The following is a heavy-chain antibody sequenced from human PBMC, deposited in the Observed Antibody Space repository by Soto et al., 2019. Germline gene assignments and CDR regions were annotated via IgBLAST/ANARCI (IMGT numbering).Heavy chain of an antibody. D-gene: IGHD2-15*01. CDR2: IYYSGST. V-gene: IGHV4-31*03. Sequence: QVQLQESGPGLVKPSQTLSLICTVSGGSISSGAYHWHWIRQHPGKGLEWIGYIYYSGSTYYNPSLKARVTISVDTSNNQFSLKLSSVPAADTAVYYCARGNYCSGGSCHYGGPTFDYWGHGTLVTVSS. CDR1: GGSISSGAYH. J-gene: IGHJ4*01. CDR3: ARGNYCSGGSCHYGGPTFDY.